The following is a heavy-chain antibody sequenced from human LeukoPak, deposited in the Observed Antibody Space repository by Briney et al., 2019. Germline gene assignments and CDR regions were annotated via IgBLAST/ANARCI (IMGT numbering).Heavy chain of an antibody. CDR2: IYTSGTI. V-gene: IGHV4-4*07. J-gene: IGHJ5*02. Sequence: SETLPLTCAVYGGSFSGYYWSWIRQPAGTALEWIGRIYTSGTITYNPSLKSRVTMSVDTSKNQFSLKLSSVTAADTAVYYCARDSGTTGEVKFDPWGQGTLVTVSS. D-gene: IGHD3-10*01. CDR1: GGSFSGYY. CDR3: ARDSGTTGEVKFDP.